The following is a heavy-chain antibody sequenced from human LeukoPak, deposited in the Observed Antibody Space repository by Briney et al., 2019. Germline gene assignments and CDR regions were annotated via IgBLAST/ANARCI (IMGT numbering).Heavy chain of an antibody. CDR1: GFILSTHG. V-gene: IGHV3-33*01. Sequence: PGGSLRLSCAASGFILSTHGMHWVRQAPGKGLEWVAGVRYDGSREDYADSVKGRFTISRDMSKNTLNLQMNSLRVEDTAVFYCARDLSFGSLDFRGQGTLVTVSS. J-gene: IGHJ4*02. CDR2: VRYDGSRE. CDR3: ARDLSFGSLDF. D-gene: IGHD1-26*01.